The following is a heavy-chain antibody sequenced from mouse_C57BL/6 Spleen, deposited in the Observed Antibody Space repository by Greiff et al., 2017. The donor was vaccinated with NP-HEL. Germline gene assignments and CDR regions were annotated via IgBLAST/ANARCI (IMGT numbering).Heavy chain of an antibody. V-gene: IGHV1-55*01. CDR1: GYTFTSYW. CDR3: ALYYDYDWFAY. Sequence: VQLQQSGAELVKPGASVKMSCTASGYTFTSYWITWVQQRPGQGLEWIGVIYPGSGSTYYTEKFTSKATLTVDTTSSTAYMQHSSLTSEDSAVYYCALYYDYDWFAYWGQGTLVTVSA. CDR2: IYPGSGST. D-gene: IGHD2-4*01. J-gene: IGHJ3*01.